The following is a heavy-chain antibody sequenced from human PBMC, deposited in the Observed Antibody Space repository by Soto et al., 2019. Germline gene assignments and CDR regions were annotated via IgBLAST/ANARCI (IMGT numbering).Heavy chain of an antibody. Sequence: GASVKVSCKASGYTFTGYYMHWVRQAPGQGLEWMGWINPNSGGTNYAQKFQGWVTMTRDTSISTAYMELSRLRSDDTAVYYCAKDGNSGSWSNHYFYGMDVWGQGTTVTVSS. CDR2: INPNSGGT. V-gene: IGHV1-2*04. CDR3: AKDGNSGSWSNHYFYGMDV. CDR1: GYTFTGYY. J-gene: IGHJ6*02. D-gene: IGHD6-13*01.